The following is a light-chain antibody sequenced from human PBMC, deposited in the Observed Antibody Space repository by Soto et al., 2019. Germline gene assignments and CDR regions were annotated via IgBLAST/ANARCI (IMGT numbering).Light chain of an antibody. Sequence: EIVLTQSPGTLSLSPGERATLSCRASQSVSSSYLAWYQQKPGQAPRLLIYGASSRATGIPDRFSGSGSGTGFTLTIRRLEPEDFAVYYCKQYGSSPVTFGQGTRLEIK. CDR3: KQYGSSPVT. V-gene: IGKV3-20*01. CDR2: GAS. J-gene: IGKJ5*01. CDR1: QSVSSSY.